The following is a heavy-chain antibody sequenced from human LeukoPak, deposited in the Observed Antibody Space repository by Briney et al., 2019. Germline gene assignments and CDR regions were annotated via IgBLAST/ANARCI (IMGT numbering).Heavy chain of an antibody. J-gene: IGHJ4*02. Sequence: GGSLRLSCAGSGLTFSNYATNWVRQAPGKGLEWVSHISSSGTAIYYADSVKGRFTISRDNAKNSLYLQMNSLRAEDTAVYYCARDYSLTYWGQGTRVTVSS. CDR3: ARDYSLTY. CDR2: ISSSGTAI. D-gene: IGHD3-9*01. CDR1: GLTFSNYA. V-gene: IGHV3-48*01.